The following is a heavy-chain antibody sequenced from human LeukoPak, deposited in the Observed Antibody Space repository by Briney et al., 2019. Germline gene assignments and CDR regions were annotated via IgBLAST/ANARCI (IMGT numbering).Heavy chain of an antibody. D-gene: IGHD3-10*01. Sequence: GGSLRLSCAASGFAFINYIMSWVRQAPGKGLEWVSAISGSGGTTVYSDSVKGRFTVSRDNSRDTLYLQMNSLRAEDTAVYYCAKAIVGSSYRYYDYWGQGSLVTVSS. CDR1: GFAFINYI. V-gene: IGHV3-23*01. CDR3: AKAIVGSSYRYYDY. J-gene: IGHJ4*02. CDR2: ISGSGGTT.